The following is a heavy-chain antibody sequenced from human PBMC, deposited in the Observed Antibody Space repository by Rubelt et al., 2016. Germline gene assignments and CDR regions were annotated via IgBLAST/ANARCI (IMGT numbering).Heavy chain of an antibody. CDR1: GGSISSYY. V-gene: IGHV4-39*01. J-gene: IGHJ2*01. Sequence: GPGLVKPSETLSLTCTVSGGSISSYYWGWIRQPPGKGLEWIGSISYSGSTYYNPSLKSRVTLFVDTSKNQFSLKLISVTAADTAVYYCARRYSNGLYWFFDLWGRGTLVTVSS. CDR2: ISYSGST. D-gene: IGHD6-19*01. CDR3: ARRYSNGLYWFFDL.